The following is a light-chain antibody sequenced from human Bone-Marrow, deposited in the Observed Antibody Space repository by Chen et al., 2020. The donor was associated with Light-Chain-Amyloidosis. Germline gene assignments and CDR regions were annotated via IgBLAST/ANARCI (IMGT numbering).Light chain of an antibody. J-gene: IGLJ1*01. CDR3: SSYTITNTLV. CDR2: EVT. CDR1: SSDVGGDNH. V-gene: IGLV2-14*01. Sequence: QSALTQPASVSGSPGQSITISCTGTSSDVGGDNHVSWYQQHPYKAPKLMIYEVTNRPSWVPERFSGSKSDNTASLTISGLQTEDEADYFCSSYTITNTLVFGSGTRVTVL.